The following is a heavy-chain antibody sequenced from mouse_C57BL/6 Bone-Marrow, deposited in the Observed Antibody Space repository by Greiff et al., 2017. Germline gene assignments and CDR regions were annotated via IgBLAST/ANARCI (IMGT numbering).Heavy chain of an antibody. Sequence: QVQLKQPGAELVKPGASVKLSCKASGYTFTSYWMHWVKQRPGRGLEWIGRIDPNSGGTKYNEKFKSKATLTVDKPTSTAYMQLSSLTSEASAVYYCASGDGYLLYFDYWGQGTTLTVTS. V-gene: IGHV1-72*01. J-gene: IGHJ2*01. CDR2: IDPNSGGT. CDR1: GYTFTSYW. CDR3: ASGDGYLLYFDY. D-gene: IGHD2-3*01.